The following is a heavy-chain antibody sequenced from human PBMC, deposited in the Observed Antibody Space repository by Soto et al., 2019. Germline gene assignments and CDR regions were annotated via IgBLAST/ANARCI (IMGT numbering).Heavy chain of an antibody. CDR3: AKVTYCSSTSCYEGNWFDP. CDR1: GFTFSSYG. CDR2: ISYDGSNK. D-gene: IGHD2-2*01. J-gene: IGHJ5*02. V-gene: IGHV3-30*18. Sequence: PGGSLRLSCAASGFTFSSYGMHWVRQAPVKGLEWVAVISYDGSNKYYADSVKGRFTISRDNSKNTLYLQMNSLRAEDTAVYYCAKVTYCSSTSCYEGNWFDPWGQGT.